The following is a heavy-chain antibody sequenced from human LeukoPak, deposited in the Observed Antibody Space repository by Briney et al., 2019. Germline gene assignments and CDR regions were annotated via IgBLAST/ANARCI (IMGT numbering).Heavy chain of an antibody. CDR2: IKEDGSEK. CDR3: ARGRGSSGWRVDY. Sequence: GGSLRLSCAASGFTFNIYSMNWVRQAPGKGLEWVANIKEDGSEKYYVDSVKGRFTISRDNAKNSLYLQMNSLRAEDTAVYYCARGRGSSGWRVDYWGQGTLVTVSS. CDR1: GFTFNIYS. D-gene: IGHD6-19*01. V-gene: IGHV3-7*04. J-gene: IGHJ4*02.